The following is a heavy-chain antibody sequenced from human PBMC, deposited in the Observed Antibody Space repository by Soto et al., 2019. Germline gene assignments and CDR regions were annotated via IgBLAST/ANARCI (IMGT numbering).Heavy chain of an antibody. V-gene: IGHV1-3*01. CDR2: INAGNGNT. Sequence: ASVKVSCKASGYTFTSYAMHWVRQAPGQRLEWMGWINAGNGNTKYSQKFQGRVTITRDTSASTAYMELSSLRSEDTAVYYCARARHIVVVTAIYYLDYWGQGTLVTVSS. J-gene: IGHJ4*02. D-gene: IGHD2-21*02. CDR1: GYTFTSYA. CDR3: ARARHIVVVTAIYYLDY.